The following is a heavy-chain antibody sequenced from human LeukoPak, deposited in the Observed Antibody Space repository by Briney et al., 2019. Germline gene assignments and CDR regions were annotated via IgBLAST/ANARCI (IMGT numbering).Heavy chain of an antibody. D-gene: IGHD3-10*01. CDR1: GGSISSYY. J-gene: IGHJ5*02. CDR3: AKSGGRAVVENWFDP. V-gene: IGHV3-23*01. CDR2: FSGSGGST. Sequence: ETLSLTCTVSGGSISSYYWSWVRQAPGKGLECISGFSGSGGSTYYADSVKGRFTISRDNSKNTLYLQMNSLRAEDTAVYYCAKSGGRAVVENWFDPWGQGTLVTVSS.